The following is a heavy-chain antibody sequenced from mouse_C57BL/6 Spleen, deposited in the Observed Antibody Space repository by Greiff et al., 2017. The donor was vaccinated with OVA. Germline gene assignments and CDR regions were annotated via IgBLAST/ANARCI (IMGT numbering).Heavy chain of an antibody. V-gene: IGHV1-61*01. J-gene: IGHJ4*01. CDR1: GYTFTSYW. CDR3: AREAAQATSMDY. D-gene: IGHD3-2*02. Sequence: VQLQQPGAELVRPGSSVKLSCKASGYTFTSYWMDWVKQRPGQGLEWIGNIYPSDSETHYNQKFKDKATLTVDKSSSTAYMQLSSLTSEDSAVYYCAREAAQATSMDYWGQGTSVTVSS. CDR2: IYPSDSET.